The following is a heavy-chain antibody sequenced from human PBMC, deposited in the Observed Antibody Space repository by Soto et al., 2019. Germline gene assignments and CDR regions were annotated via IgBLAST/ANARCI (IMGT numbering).Heavy chain of an antibody. CDR2: ISGSGGTT. Sequence: EVQLLESGGGLVQPGGSLRLSCAASGITFSSYVMSWVRQAPGKGLKWVSTISGSGGTTNYADSVTGRFTISRDNSKHMRYLQMNSLRADDTAVYYCEGTTGTESDFESWGQGTLVTVSS. J-gene: IGHJ4*02. D-gene: IGHD1-1*01. V-gene: IGHV3-23*01. CDR3: EGTTGTESDFES. CDR1: GITFSSYV.